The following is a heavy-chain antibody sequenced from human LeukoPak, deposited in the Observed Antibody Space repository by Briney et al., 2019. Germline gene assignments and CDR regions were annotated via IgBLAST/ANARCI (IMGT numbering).Heavy chain of an antibody. V-gene: IGHV4-4*07. CDR2: IYTSGST. J-gene: IGHJ4*02. CDR3: ARERITMVRGVIYFDY. Sequence: SETLSLTCTVSGGSISSYYWSWIRQPAGKGLGWIGRIYTSGSTNYNPSLKSRVTMSVDTSKNQFSLKLSSVTAADTAVYYCARERITMVRGVIYFDYWGQGTLVTVSS. CDR1: GGSISSYY. D-gene: IGHD3-10*01.